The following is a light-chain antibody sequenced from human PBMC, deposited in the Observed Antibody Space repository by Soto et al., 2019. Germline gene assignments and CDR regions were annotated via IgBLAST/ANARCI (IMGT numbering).Light chain of an antibody. J-gene: IGKJ4*01. V-gene: IGKV3-11*01. CDR3: QHRSNWPPLT. CDR2: DVS. CDR1: QSVNTY. Sequence: EIVLTQSPATLSLSPGERATLSCRASQSVNTYLAWYQQRPGQAPRLLIYDVSNMDTGIPARFSGSGSGTDLNLTLSSLEPEPFAVFYCQHRSNWPPLTFGGGTRVEIK.